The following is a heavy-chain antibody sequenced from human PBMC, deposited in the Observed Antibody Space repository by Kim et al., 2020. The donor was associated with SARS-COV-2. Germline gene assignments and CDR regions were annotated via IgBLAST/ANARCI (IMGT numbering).Heavy chain of an antibody. D-gene: IGHD3-16*01. CDR3: AREKSLGRFRLYYYGMDV. CDR2: IYSGGST. Sequence: GGSLRLSCAASGFTVSSNYMSWVRQAPGKGLEWVSVIYSGGSTYYADSVKGRFTISRDNSKNTLYLQMNSLRAEDTAVYYCAREKSLGRFRLYYYGMDVWGQGTTVTVSS. CDR1: GFTVSSNY. V-gene: IGHV3-66*01. J-gene: IGHJ6*02.